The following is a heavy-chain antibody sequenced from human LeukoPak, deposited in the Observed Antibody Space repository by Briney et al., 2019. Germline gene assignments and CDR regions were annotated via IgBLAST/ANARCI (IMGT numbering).Heavy chain of an antibody. Sequence: NPSETLSLTCAVYGGSFSGYYWSWIRQPPGKGLEWIGEINHSGSTNYNPSLKSRVTISVDTSKNQFSLKLSSVTAADTAVYYCARLPMKDTGHYYYMDVWGKGTTVTVS. CDR2: INHSGST. J-gene: IGHJ6*03. CDR3: ARLPMKDTGHYYYMDV. V-gene: IGHV4-34*01. D-gene: IGHD5-18*01. CDR1: GGSFSGYY.